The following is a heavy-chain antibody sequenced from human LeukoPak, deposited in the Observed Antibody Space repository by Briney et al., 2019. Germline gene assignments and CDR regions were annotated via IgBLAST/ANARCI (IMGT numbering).Heavy chain of an antibody. CDR1: GGSINSHY. CDR2: MFVGGST. V-gene: IGHV4-4*07. Sequence: SETLSLTCTVSGGSINSHYRSWLRQSAGKGLEWIGRMFVGGSTNYNPSLKSRVLMSIDTSKKQFSLNLSSVTAADTAVYFCAREYYDFSSGDYRYYYMNDWGKGTTVTVSS. D-gene: IGHD3/OR15-3a*01. CDR3: AREYYDFSSGDYRYYYMND. J-gene: IGHJ6*03.